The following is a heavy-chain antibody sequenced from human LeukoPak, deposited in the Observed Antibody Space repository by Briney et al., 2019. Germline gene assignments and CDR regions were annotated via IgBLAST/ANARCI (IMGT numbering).Heavy chain of an antibody. Sequence: ASVKVSCKASGYTFTSYGISWVRQATGQGLEWMGWMNPNSGNTGYAQKFQGRVTMTRNTSISTAYMELSSLTSEDTAVYYCARVGGRITMVRGVIPYFDYWGQGTLVTVSS. CDR2: MNPNSGNT. V-gene: IGHV1-8*02. J-gene: IGHJ4*02. CDR1: GYTFTSYG. CDR3: ARVGGRITMVRGVIPYFDY. D-gene: IGHD3-10*01.